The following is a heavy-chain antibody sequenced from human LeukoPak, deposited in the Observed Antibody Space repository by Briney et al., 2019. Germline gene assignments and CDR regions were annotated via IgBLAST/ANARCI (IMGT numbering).Heavy chain of an antibody. Sequence: GGSLRLSCAASGFTLSNYAMTWVRQAPGKGLEWVPSITGSGALTYYADSVKGRFTISKDNAMDTLFLKMNSLRADDTAVYYCAKPAVQWGWYNAFDIWGQGTMVTVSS. D-gene: IGHD6-19*01. CDR1: GFTLSNYA. J-gene: IGHJ3*02. CDR2: ITGSGALT. CDR3: AKPAVQWGWYNAFDI. V-gene: IGHV3-23*01.